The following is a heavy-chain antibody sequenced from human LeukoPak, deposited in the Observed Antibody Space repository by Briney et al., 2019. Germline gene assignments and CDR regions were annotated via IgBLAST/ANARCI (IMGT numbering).Heavy chain of an antibody. CDR3: AAGTPNFDY. CDR2: ISYDGSNK. CDR1: GFTFSSYG. D-gene: IGHD1-1*01. J-gene: IGHJ4*02. V-gene: IGHV3-30*03. Sequence: PGRSLRLSCAASGFTFSSYGMHWVRQAPGKGLEWVAVISYDGSNKYYADSVKGRFTISIDNSKNTLYLQMNSLRAEDTAVYYCAAGTPNFDYWGQGTLVTVSS.